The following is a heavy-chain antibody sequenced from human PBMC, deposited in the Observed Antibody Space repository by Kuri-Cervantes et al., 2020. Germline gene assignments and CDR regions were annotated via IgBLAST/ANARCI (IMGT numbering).Heavy chain of an antibody. CDR2: IYSGGST. Sequence: GESLKISCVASGFTVSSNYMSWVRQAPGKGLEWVSVIYSGGSTYYADSVKGRFTISRDNSKNTLYLQMNSLRAEDTAVYYCYSSSWGDYWGQGTLVTVSS. J-gene: IGHJ4*02. CDR3: YSSSWGDY. V-gene: IGHV3-53*01. D-gene: IGHD6-13*01. CDR1: GFTVSSNY.